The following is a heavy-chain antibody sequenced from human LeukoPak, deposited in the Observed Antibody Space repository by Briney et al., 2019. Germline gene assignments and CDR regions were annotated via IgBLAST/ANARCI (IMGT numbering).Heavy chain of an antibody. CDR3: AKKRPAVYAFDI. J-gene: IGHJ3*02. CDR1: GFTFSTYA. D-gene: IGHD2-8*01. CDR2: ISGSGNTT. V-gene: IGHV3-23*01. Sequence: GGSLTLSCAASGFTFSTYAMTWVRQAPGKGLEWVSFISGSGNTTYNADSVKGRFSISRDNSKNTLYLQVNSLRVEATAVYYCAKKRPAVYAFDIWGQGTMVTVSS.